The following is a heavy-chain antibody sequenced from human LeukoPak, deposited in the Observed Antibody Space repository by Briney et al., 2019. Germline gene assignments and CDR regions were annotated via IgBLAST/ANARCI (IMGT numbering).Heavy chain of an antibody. Sequence: SETLSLTCTVSGGSISSSSYYWGWIRQPPGKGLEWIGSIYYSGSTYYNPSLKSRVTISVDTSKNQFSLKLSSVTAADTAVYYFATQPTYCSSTSCYAPFDYWGQGTLVTVSS. CDR2: IYYSGST. J-gene: IGHJ4*02. CDR1: GGSISSSSYY. V-gene: IGHV4-39*01. D-gene: IGHD2-2*01. CDR3: ATQPTYCSSTSCYAPFDY.